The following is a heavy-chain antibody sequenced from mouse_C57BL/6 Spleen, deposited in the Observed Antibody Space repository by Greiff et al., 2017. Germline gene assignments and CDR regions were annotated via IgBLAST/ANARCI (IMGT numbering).Heavy chain of an antibody. J-gene: IGHJ3*01. CDR1: GYTFTSYW. CDR2: INPSNGGT. Sequence: QVQLQQPGTELVKPGASVKLSCKASGYTFTSYWMHWVKQRPGQGLDWIGNINPSNGGTNYNEKFKSKATLTVDKSSSTAYMQLSSLTSEDSAVYYCASSDFHCYGSSSFAYWGQGTLVTVSA. V-gene: IGHV1-53*01. D-gene: IGHD1-1*01. CDR3: ASSDFHCYGSSSFAY.